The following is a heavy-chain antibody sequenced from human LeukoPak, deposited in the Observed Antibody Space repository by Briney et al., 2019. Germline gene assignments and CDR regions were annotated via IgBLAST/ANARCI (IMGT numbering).Heavy chain of an antibody. Sequence: PGGSLRLSCAASGFTFNHYWMHWVRQAPGKGLVWVSRINSDGTSTSYADSVKGRFTISRDNAKNMMYLLMNSLRAEDTALYYCARGTPGYSSSWSDSWGQGTLVTVSS. D-gene: IGHD6-13*01. CDR2: INSDGTST. CDR1: GFTFNHYW. CDR3: ARGTPGYSSSWSDS. V-gene: IGHV3-74*01. J-gene: IGHJ4*02.